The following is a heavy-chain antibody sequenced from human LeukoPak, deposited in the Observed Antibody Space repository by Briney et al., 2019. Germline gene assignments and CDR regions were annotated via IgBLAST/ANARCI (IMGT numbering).Heavy chain of an antibody. Sequence: SETLSLTCTVSGGSISSGGYYWSWIRQHPGRGLGWIGYIYYSGSTYSNPSLKSRVTISVDTSKNQFSLNLSSVTAADTAVYYCARYCSSTNCYKGGFDPWGQGTLVTVSS. CDR3: ARYCSSTNCYKGGFDP. V-gene: IGHV4-31*03. CDR2: IYYSGST. D-gene: IGHD2-2*02. J-gene: IGHJ5*02. CDR1: GGSISSGGYY.